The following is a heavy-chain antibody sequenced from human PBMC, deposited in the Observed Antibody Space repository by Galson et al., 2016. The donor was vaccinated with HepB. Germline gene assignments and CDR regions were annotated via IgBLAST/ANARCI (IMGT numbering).Heavy chain of an antibody. CDR1: GFTFSSYG. Sequence: SLRLSCAASGFTFSSYGMHWVRQAPGKGLEWVAVISYDGSNKYYADSVKGRFTISRDNSKNTLYLQMNSLRAEDAAVYYCARRGALYYYGSGRIDYWGQGTLVTVSS. D-gene: IGHD3-10*01. CDR2: ISYDGSNK. CDR3: ARRGALYYYGSGRIDY. V-gene: IGHV3-30*03. J-gene: IGHJ4*02.